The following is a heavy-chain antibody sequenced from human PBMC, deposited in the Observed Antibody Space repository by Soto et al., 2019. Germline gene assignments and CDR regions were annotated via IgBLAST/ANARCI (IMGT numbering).Heavy chain of an antibody. V-gene: IGHV3-30*04. CDR1: GFTFSSYA. D-gene: IGHD3-10*01. J-gene: IGHJ3*02. CDR3: ARRLSNYCFDI. Sequence: QMQLVESGGGVVQPGRALTLSCAASGFTFSSYAMHWVRQSPGKGLEWMAIISYHGSDKNYADSVKGRFTISRDNSKNTLFLHMNSLRADDTAVYYCARRLSNYCFDIWGQGTVVTVSS. CDR2: ISYHGSDK.